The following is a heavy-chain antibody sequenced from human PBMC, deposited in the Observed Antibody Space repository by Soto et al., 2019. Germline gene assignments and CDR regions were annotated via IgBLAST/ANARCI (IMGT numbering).Heavy chain of an antibody. J-gene: IGHJ4*02. CDR2: LSYNGST. V-gene: IGHV4-31*03. CDR3: ARGEFTFDF. Sequence: PSETLSLTCIVSVDSLNSGGYFWSWIRQYSGRGLEWIGYLSYNGSTFYNPSLRSRVAISGDTSRNQFSLKLSHVTAADTAVYYYARGEFTFDFWGQGTPVTVSS. CDR1: VDSLNSGGYF.